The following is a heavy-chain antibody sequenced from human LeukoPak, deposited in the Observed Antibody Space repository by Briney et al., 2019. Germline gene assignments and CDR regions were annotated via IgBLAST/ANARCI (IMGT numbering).Heavy chain of an antibody. CDR1: GGSFSGYY. CDR3: AEQVDPYDYIWGSYDLDY. J-gene: IGHJ4*02. D-gene: IGHD3-16*01. Sequence: SETLSLTCAVYGGSFSGYYWSWIRQPPGKGLEWIGEINHSGSTNYNPSLKSRVTISVDTSKNQFSLKLSSVTAADTAVYYCAEQVDPYDYIWGSYDLDYWGQGTLVTVSS. V-gene: IGHV4-34*01. CDR2: INHSGST.